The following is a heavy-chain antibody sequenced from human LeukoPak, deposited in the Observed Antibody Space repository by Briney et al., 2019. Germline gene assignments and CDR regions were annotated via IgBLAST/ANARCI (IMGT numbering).Heavy chain of an antibody. D-gene: IGHD6-6*01. Sequence: SETLSLTCTVSGYSISSGSYGGWIRQPPGKGLEWVGSIYHSGSTYHNPSLKSRVTISVDTSKNQFSLKLRSVTAADTAVYYCARPTARLGWFDPWGQGTLVTVSS. V-gene: IGHV4-38-2*02. CDR1: GYSISSGSY. CDR3: ARPTARLGWFDP. J-gene: IGHJ5*02. CDR2: IYHSGST.